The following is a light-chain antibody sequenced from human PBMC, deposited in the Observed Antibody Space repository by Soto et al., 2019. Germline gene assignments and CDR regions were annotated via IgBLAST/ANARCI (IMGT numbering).Light chain of an antibody. J-gene: IGLJ2*01. Sequence: QSVLTQPASVSGSPGQSIIISCTGTSSDVDTYKYVSWYQQHPGKAPKLMIYEVSHRPSGVSDRFSGSKSGNTASLTISGLQAEDEADYYCRSYPGSTTRVLFGGGTKLTVL. CDR2: EVS. CDR1: SSDVDTYKY. CDR3: RSYPGSTTRVL. V-gene: IGLV2-14*01.